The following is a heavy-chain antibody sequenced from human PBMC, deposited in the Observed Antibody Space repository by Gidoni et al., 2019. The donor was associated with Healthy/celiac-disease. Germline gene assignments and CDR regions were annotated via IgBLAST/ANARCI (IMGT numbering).Heavy chain of an antibody. Sequence: EVQLLESGGGLVQPGGSLRLSCAASGFTFSSYAMGWVRQAPGKGLEWVSAISGSGVSTYYADSVKGRFTISRDNSKNTLYLQMNSLRAEDTAVYYCAKMPQGYSSGWDEGIDPWGQGTLVTVSS. CDR3: AKMPQGYSSGWDEGIDP. CDR1: GFTFSSYA. J-gene: IGHJ5*02. V-gene: IGHV3-23*01. CDR2: ISGSGVST. D-gene: IGHD6-19*01.